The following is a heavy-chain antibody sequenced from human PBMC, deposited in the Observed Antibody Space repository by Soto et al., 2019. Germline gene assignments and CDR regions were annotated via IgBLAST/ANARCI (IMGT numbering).Heavy chain of an antibody. Sequence: SETLSLTCTVSGGSISSSSYYWGWIRQPPGKGLEWIGSIYYSGSTNYNPSLKSRVTISVDTSKNQFSLKLSSVTAADTAVYYCARGGYDYIWGSYQGNWFDPWGQGTLVTVSS. J-gene: IGHJ5*02. CDR2: IYYSGST. CDR3: ARGGYDYIWGSYQGNWFDP. D-gene: IGHD3-16*02. CDR1: GGSISSSSYY. V-gene: IGHV4-39*07.